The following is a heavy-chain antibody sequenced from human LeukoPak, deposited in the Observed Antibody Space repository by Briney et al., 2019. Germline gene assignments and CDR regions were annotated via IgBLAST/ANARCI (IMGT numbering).Heavy chain of an antibody. CDR1: GFTFSSYG. Sequence: PGRSLRLSCAASGFTFSSYGMHWGRQAPGKGLGWVAGIWYDGSNKYYADSVKSRFTISRDNSKNTLYLQMNSLRAEDTAVYYCARDRRGHDIWGQGTMVTVSS. V-gene: IGHV3-33*01. D-gene: IGHD6-6*01. J-gene: IGHJ3*02. CDR3: ARDRRGHDI. CDR2: IWYDGSNK.